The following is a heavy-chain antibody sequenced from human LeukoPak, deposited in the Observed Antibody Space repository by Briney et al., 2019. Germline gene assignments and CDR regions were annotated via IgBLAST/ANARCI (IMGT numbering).Heavy chain of an antibody. Sequence: GESLQISCKGSGYSFTSYWISWVRQMPGRGLEWMGTVDPTDSYSTYSPSFQGHVTISADKSISTAYLQWSSLKASDTAMYSCARHAGRGDAFDIWGQGTMVTVSS. CDR3: ARHAGRGDAFDI. V-gene: IGHV5-10-1*01. CDR1: GYSFTSYW. J-gene: IGHJ3*02. CDR2: VDPTDSYS. D-gene: IGHD3-10*01.